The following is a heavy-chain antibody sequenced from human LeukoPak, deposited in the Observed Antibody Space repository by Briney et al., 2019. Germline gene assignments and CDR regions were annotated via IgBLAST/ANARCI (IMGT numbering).Heavy chain of an antibody. V-gene: IGHV1-18*01. CDR1: GYTFTSYG. Sequence: ASVKVSCKASGYTFTSYGISWVRQAPGQGLEWMGWISAYNGNTNYAQKLQGRVTMTTDTSTSTAYMELRSLRSDDTAVYYCARDPGSSWSQGWFDPWGQGTLVTVSS. CDR2: ISAYNGNT. D-gene: IGHD6-13*01. CDR3: ARDPGSSWSQGWFDP. J-gene: IGHJ5*02.